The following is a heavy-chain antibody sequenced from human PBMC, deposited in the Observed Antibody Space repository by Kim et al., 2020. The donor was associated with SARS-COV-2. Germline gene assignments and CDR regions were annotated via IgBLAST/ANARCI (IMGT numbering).Heavy chain of an antibody. D-gene: IGHD3-9*01. CDR1: GYTFGTYA. Sequence: ASVKVSCKASGYTFGTYALNWVRQAPGQGLEWMGWINTNTGNPTYAQGFTGRFVFSLDTSVSTAYLQISSLKTEDTAIYYCARGYFDSLLEWFDPRGQGT. V-gene: IGHV7-4-1*02. CDR3: ARGYFDSLLEWFDP. CDR2: INTNTGNP. J-gene: IGHJ5*02.